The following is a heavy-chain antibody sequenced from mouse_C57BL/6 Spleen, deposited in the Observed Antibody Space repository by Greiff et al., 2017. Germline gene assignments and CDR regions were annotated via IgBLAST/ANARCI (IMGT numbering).Heavy chain of an antibody. CDR1: GYSFTDYN. V-gene: IGHV1-39*01. CDR3: ARGGGEPRKYYSDY. D-gene: IGHD5-1*01. Sequence: EVKLMESGPELVKPGASVKISCKASGYSFTDYNMNWVKQSNGKSLEWIGVINPNYGTTSYNQKFKGKATLTVDQSSSTAYMQLNSLTSEDSAVYYCARGGGEPRKYYSDYWGQGTTLTVSS. CDR2: INPNYGTT. J-gene: IGHJ2*01.